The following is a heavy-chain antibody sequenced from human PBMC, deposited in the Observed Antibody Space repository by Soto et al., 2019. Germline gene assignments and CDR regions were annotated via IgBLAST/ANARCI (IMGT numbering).Heavy chain of an antibody. CDR1: GFTFSSYG. Sequence: GGSLRLSCAASGFTFSSYGMRWVRQAPGKGLEWVAVIWYDGSNKYYADSVKGRFTISRDNSKNTLYLQMNSLRAEDTAVYYCARELDYSNYYYYGMDVWGQGTTVTVSS. D-gene: IGHD4-4*01. V-gene: IGHV3-33*01. CDR2: IWYDGSNK. CDR3: ARELDYSNYYYYGMDV. J-gene: IGHJ6*02.